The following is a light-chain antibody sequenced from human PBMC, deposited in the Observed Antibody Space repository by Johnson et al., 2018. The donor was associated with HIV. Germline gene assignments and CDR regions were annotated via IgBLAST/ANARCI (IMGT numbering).Light chain of an antibody. CDR2: END. V-gene: IGLV1-51*02. CDR1: TSNIGKNY. CDR3: GTWDSSLSAGGYV. J-gene: IGLJ1*01. Sequence: QAVLTQPPSVSAAPGQKVTISCSGSTSNIGKNYVSWYQQLPGTAPKLLIYENDKRPSGIPDRFSGSKSGTSATLGLTGLPTGDEADYYCGTWDSSLSAGGYVFGTGTKVTVL.